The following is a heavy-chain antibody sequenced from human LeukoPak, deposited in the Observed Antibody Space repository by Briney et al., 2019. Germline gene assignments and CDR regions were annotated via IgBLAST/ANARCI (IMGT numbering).Heavy chain of an antibody. CDR2: VLKDGTDK. D-gene: IGHD4-17*01. Sequence: QPGRSLRLSCAASGFTFSSFGMHWVRQAPGKGLEWVTVVLKDGTDKDYADSVKGRFTISRDNSKSTLYLLINSLRADDTAVYYCARGNGDYAIHPDYWGQGTLVTVSS. CDR1: GFTFSSFG. V-gene: IGHV3-30*12. CDR3: ARGNGDYAIHPDY. J-gene: IGHJ4*02.